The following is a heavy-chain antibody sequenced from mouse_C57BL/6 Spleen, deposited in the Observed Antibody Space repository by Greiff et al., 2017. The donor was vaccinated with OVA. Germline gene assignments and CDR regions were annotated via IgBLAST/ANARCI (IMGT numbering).Heavy chain of an antibody. V-gene: IGHV3-6*01. CDR2: ISYDGSN. J-gene: IGHJ2*01. Sequence: VQLKESGPGLVKPSQSLSLTCSVTGYSITSGYYWNWIRQFPGNKLEWMGYISYDGSNNYNPSLKNRISITRDTSKNQFFLKLNSVTTEDTATYYCARYYGSSYSDYWGQGTTLTVSS. CDR1: GYSITSGYY. D-gene: IGHD1-1*01. CDR3: ARYYGSSYSDY.